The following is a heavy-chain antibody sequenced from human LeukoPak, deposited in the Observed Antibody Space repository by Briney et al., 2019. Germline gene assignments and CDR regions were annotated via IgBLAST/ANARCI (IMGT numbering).Heavy chain of an antibody. CDR2: IRQDGHEN. J-gene: IGHJ4*02. Sequence: GGSLRLSCAASGFTFSQYWMSWVRQAPGKGLEWVANIRQDGHENYYADSVKGRFTISRDNAENSLFLQMNSLRVEDTAVYYCAKSLYGGCDYWGQGTVVTVSS. V-gene: IGHV3-7*03. CDR3: AKSLYGGCDY. CDR1: GFTFSQYW. D-gene: IGHD3-16*02.